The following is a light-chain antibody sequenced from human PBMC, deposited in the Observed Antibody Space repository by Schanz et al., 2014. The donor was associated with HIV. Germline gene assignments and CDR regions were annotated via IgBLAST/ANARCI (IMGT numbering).Light chain of an antibody. J-gene: IGLJ1*01. CDR1: RSNIGAGYD. CDR2: ADT. V-gene: IGLV1-40*01. CDR3: QSSDTSLSAV. Sequence: QSVLTQPPSVSGAPGQRVTISCTGSRSNIGAGYDVHWYQQLPGAAPKLLIFADTKRPSGVPDRFSGSKSVNSASLAITGLQAEDEADYYCQSSDTSLSAVFGTGTKVTVL.